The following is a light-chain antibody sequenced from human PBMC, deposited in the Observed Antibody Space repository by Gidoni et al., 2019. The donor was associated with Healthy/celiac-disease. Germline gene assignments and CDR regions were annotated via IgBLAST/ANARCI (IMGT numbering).Light chain of an antibody. CDR1: QSISSY. J-gene: IGKJ1*01. Sequence: DIQMTQSPSSLSASVGDRVTITCRASQSISSYLNWYQQKPGKAPKLLIYAASSLQSGVPSRFSGSGSGTDFTLTISSLQPEDFATYSCQQIYSTPRTFGQGTKVEIK. CDR3: QQIYSTPRT. CDR2: AAS. V-gene: IGKV1-39*01.